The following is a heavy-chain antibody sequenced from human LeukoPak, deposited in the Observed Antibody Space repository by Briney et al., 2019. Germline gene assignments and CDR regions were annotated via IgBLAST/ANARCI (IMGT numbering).Heavy chain of an antibody. J-gene: IGHJ1*01. CDR1: GFSFSDYD. Sequence: GGSLRVSSSASGFSFSDYDMNWVRQAPGKGLEWVSAISGRSSHVYYGESVKGRFTISRDNAKNSLYLQLDSLGVEDTAVYYCGRAFPPLRTSSAGDLWGQGTLVTVSS. D-gene: IGHD3-16*01. CDR2: ISGRSSHV. V-gene: IGHV3-21*01. CDR3: GRAFPPLRTSSAGDL.